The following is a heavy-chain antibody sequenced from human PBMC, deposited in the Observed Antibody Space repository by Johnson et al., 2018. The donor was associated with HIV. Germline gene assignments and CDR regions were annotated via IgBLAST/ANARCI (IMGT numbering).Heavy chain of an antibody. Sequence: MQLVESGGGLVQPGGSLRLSCAASGFTFSSYAMSWVRQAPGKGLEWVSAISGSGGSTYYADSVRGRFTISRDNSKNTLYLQMNSLRAEDTAVYYCTRETNSAMAGDAFDVWGQGTVVTVSS. J-gene: IGHJ3*01. CDR2: ISGSGGST. D-gene: IGHD5-18*01. CDR1: GFTFSSYA. CDR3: TRETNSAMAGDAFDV. V-gene: IGHV3-23*04.